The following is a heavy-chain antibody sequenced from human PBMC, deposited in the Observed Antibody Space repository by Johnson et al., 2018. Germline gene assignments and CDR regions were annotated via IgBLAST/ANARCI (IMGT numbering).Heavy chain of an antibody. D-gene: IGHD4-11*01. CDR2: ISYDGRNK. J-gene: IGHJ3*02. Sequence: VQLVESGGGVVQPGRSXRISCAASGFTFSSYGMHWVRQAPGTGLEWVAVISYDGRNKYYADSVKGRFTIARDNSKNTLYLQMNSLRAEDTAVYYCAKGSSNYPYDAFDIWGQGTMVTVSS. CDR1: GFTFSSYG. CDR3: AKGSSNYPYDAFDI. V-gene: IGHV3-30*18.